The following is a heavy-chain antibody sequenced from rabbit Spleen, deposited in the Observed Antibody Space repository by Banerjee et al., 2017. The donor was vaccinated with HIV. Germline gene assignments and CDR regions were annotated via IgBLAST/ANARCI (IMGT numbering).Heavy chain of an antibody. CDR2: IAAGSSRFT. CDR3: ARDTGTSFSTYGMDL. J-gene: IGHJ6*01. D-gene: IGHD8-1*01. V-gene: IGHV1S40*01. CDR1: GFSFSGNYY. Sequence: QSLEESGGDLVKPGASLTLTCTASGFSFSGNYYMCWVRQAPGKGLEWIACIAAGSSRFTYYATWAKGRFTCSKASSTTVTLQMTSLTAADTATYFCARDTGTSFSTYGMDLWGPGTLVTVS.